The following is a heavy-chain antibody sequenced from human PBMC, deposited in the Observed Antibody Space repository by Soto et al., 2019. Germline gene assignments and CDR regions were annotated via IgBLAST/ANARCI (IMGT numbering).Heavy chain of an antibody. V-gene: IGHV3-9*01. J-gene: IGHJ4*02. CDR1: GFTFDDYA. Sequence: EVQLVESGGGLVQPGRSLRLSCAASGFTFDDYAMHWVRQAPGKGLEWVSGISWNSGSIGYADSVKGRFTISRDNAKNSLYLQMNSLRAEDTALYYCAKDRSCGSGSYREYYFDYWGQGTLVTVSS. D-gene: IGHD3-10*01. CDR3: AKDRSCGSGSYREYYFDY. CDR2: ISWNSGSI.